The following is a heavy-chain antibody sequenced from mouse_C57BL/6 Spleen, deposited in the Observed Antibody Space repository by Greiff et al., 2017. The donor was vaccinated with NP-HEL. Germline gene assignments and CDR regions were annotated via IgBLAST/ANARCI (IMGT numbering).Heavy chain of an antibody. V-gene: IGHV2-5*01. CDR2: IWRGGST. D-gene: IGHD1-1*01. Sequence: QVQLKQSGPGLVQPSQSLSITCTVSGFSLTSYGVHWVRQSPGKGLEWLGVIWRGGSTDYNAAFMSRLSITKDNSKNQVFFKMNSLQADDTAIYYCAKSSYYYGSSPYYAMDYWGQGTSVTVSS. CDR1: GFSLTSYG. J-gene: IGHJ4*01. CDR3: AKSSYYYGSSPYYAMDY.